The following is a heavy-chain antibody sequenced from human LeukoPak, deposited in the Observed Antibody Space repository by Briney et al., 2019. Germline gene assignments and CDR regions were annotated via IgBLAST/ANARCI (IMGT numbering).Heavy chain of an antibody. J-gene: IGHJ5*02. CDR3: ASGVVVPAAPQGWFDP. V-gene: IGHV1-69*13. D-gene: IGHD2-2*01. CDR1: GGTFSSYA. Sequence: ASVKVSCKASGGTFSSYAISWLRQAPGQGLAWMGGIIPIFGTANYPQKFQGRVTITADESTSTAYMELSSLRSEDTAVYYCASGVVVPAAPQGWFDPWGQGTLVTVSS. CDR2: IIPIFGTA.